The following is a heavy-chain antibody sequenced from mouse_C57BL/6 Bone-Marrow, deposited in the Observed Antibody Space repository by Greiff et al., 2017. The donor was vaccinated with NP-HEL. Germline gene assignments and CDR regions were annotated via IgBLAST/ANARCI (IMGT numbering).Heavy chain of an antibody. V-gene: IGHV2-2*01. CDR2: IWRGGST. Sequence: QVQLQQSGPGLVQPSQSLSITCTVSGFSLTSYGVHWVRQSPGKGLEWLGVIWRGGSTDYNAAFISRLSISKDNSKSQVFFKMKSLQADDTAIYYCARTPHYYGSRGDYYAMDYWGQGTSVTVSS. D-gene: IGHD1-1*01. CDR1: GFSLTSYG. J-gene: IGHJ4*01. CDR3: ARTPHYYGSRGDYYAMDY.